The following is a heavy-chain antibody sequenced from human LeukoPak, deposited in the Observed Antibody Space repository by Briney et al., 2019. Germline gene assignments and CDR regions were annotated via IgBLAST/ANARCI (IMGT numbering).Heavy chain of an antibody. V-gene: IGHV5-51*01. CDR2: IYPADSDT. CDR3: ARPIYSGRYSERDY. Sequence: GESLKISCHGSGYSFTSYWIGWVRQMPGKGLEWMGIIYPADSDTRYSPSFQGQVTISADKSISTAYLQWTSLKASDTAIYYCARPIYSGRYSERDYWGQGTLVTVSS. CDR1: GYSFTSYW. D-gene: IGHD1-26*01. J-gene: IGHJ4*02.